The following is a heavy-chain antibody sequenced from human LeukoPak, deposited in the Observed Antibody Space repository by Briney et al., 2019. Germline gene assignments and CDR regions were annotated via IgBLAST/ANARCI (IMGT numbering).Heavy chain of an antibody. CDR1: GYTFTSYG. J-gene: IGHJ3*02. CDR3: ARGPGLLWFGEVRHAFDI. D-gene: IGHD3-10*01. V-gene: IGHV1-18*01. Sequence: ASVKVSCKASGYTFTSYGISWVRQAPGQGLEWMGWISAYNGNTNYAQKLQGRVTMTTDTSTSTAYMELRSLRSDDTAVYYSARGPGLLWFGEVRHAFDIWGQGTMVTVSS. CDR2: ISAYNGNT.